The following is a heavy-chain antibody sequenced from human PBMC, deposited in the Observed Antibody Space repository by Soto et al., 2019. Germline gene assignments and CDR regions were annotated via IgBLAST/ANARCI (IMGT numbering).Heavy chain of an antibody. CDR3: ARXXXXXXXXXXYLDH. J-gene: IGHJ4*02. V-gene: IGHV4-59*01. Sequence: QVQLQESGPGLVKPSETLSLTCTVSGGSLSPYFWTWIRQPPGEGLEWVAYISYSGTTSYKPSLRSRVTMSIETSRNQFSLKLSSVTAADTAVYYCARXXXXXXXXXXYLDHWGQGSLVTVSS. CDR2: ISYSGTT. CDR1: GGSLSPYF.